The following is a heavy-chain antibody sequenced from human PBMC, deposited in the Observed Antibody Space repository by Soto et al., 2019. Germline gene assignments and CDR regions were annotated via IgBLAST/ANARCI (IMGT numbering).Heavy chain of an antibody. J-gene: IGHJ5*02. Sequence: QVQLVESGGGLDKHGGSLRLSCTASGFSISDYYMYWIRQSPGKGLEWLSCISSSGSSRYYADSVKGRFIISRDNAKNSLYLQMDSLRVEDTAVYYCARDRYTNYVNYFDPWGQGTLDTVSS. V-gene: IGHV3-11*01. CDR3: ARDRYTNYVNYFDP. CDR2: ISSSGSSR. CDR1: GFSISDYY. D-gene: IGHD2-2*02.